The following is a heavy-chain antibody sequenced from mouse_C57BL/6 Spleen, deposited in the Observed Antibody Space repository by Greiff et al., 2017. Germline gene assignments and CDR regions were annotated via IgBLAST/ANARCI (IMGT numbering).Heavy chain of an antibody. CDR1: GYAFTNYL. Sequence: QVQLQQSGAELVRPGTSVKVSCKASGYAFTNYLIEWVKQRPGQGLEWIGVINPGSGGTNYNEKFKGKATLTADKSSSTAYMPLSSLTSEDSAVYFCASSEVYYGHSGAMDYWGQGTSVTVSS. D-gene: IGHD2-1*01. CDR3: ASSEVYYGHSGAMDY. CDR2: INPGSGGT. V-gene: IGHV1-54*01. J-gene: IGHJ4*01.